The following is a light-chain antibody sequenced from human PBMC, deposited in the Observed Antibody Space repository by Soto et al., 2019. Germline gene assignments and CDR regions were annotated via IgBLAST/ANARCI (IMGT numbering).Light chain of an antibody. CDR3: QTWGTGIQV. CDR2: LNSDGSH. J-gene: IGLJ2*01. CDR1: SGHNSYA. V-gene: IGLV4-69*01. Sequence: QLVLTQSPSATAFLEASVELTCTLSSGHNSYAIAWHQQQPEKGPRYLMKLNSDGSHSKGDGIPDRFSGSSSGAERYLTSSSLQSEDEADYYCQTWGTGIQVFGGGTKVTVL.